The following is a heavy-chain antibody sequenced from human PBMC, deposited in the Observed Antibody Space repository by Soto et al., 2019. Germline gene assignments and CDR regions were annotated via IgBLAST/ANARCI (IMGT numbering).Heavy chain of an antibody. CDR2: MNPGSGDT. V-gene: IGHV1-8*01. J-gene: IGHJ5*02. D-gene: IGHD3-16*01. Sequence: GASVKVSCKASGYSFTNNDVSWVRQATGQGLEWMGWMNPGSGDTGYAQKFQGRVTMTRDISIATAYMELSSLIAYHTAIYYCARMETFRSLKLFDALGQGNLVAFSS. CDR1: GYSFTNND. CDR3: ARMETFRSLKLFDA.